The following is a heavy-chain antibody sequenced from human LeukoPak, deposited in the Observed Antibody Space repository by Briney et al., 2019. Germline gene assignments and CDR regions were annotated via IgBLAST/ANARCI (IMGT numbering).Heavy chain of an antibody. CDR2: IYSGRTT. CDR3: ARDVYSGKGAFDI. D-gene: IGHD1-26*01. Sequence: PGGSLRLSCAASGFTVSSNYMSWVRQAPGKGLEGVSSIYSGRTTYYADSVKGRFTISRDDSKNTLYLQMNSLRAEDTAIYYCARDVYSGKGAFDIWGQGTMVTVSS. V-gene: IGHV3-53*01. J-gene: IGHJ3*02. CDR1: GFTVSSNY.